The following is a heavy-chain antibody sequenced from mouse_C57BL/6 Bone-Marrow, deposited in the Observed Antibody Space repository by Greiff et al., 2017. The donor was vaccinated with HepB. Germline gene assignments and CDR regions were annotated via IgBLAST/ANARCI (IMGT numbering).Heavy chain of an antibody. J-gene: IGHJ2*01. CDR3: TTLYYGSSYY. Sequence: VQLQQSGPELVKPGASVKISCKASGYSFTSYYIHWVKQRPGQGLEWIGWIYPGIGNTKYNEKFKGKATLTADTSSSTAYMQLSSLTSEDSAVYYCTTLYYGSSYYWGQGTTLTVSS. D-gene: IGHD1-1*01. CDR1: GYSFTSYY. CDR2: IYPGIGNT. V-gene: IGHV1-66*01.